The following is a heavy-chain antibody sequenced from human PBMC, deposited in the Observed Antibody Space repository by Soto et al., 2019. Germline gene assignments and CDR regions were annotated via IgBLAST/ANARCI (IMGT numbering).Heavy chain of an antibody. Sequence: EVQVLASGGGLVQPGGSLRLSCAASGFTFSSYAMGWVRQAPGKGLEWVSSISESGSSAYYADSVKGRFTISRDNSKXXXXXXXXXXXXXXXXXXXXXXXNRGSGSYGWFDPWGQGTLVTVSS. D-gene: IGHD3-10*01. CDR3: XXXNRGSGSYGWFDP. J-gene: IGHJ5*02. CDR1: GFTFSSYA. CDR2: ISESGSSA. V-gene: IGHV3-23*01.